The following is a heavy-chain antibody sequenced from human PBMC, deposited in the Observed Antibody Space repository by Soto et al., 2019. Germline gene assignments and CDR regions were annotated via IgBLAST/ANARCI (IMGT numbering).Heavy chain of an antibody. J-gene: IGHJ3*02. Sequence: TSETLSHTCAVSAEYFSTYYWNWIRQSPGKGLEWIGEINHSGRNNYNPSLKSRVTMSIDMSKSQVSLRLSSVTVADTGVYYCASVVSNDWPVAFVSWGQGTRV. CDR3: ASVVSNDWPVAFVS. CDR2: INHSGRN. V-gene: IGHV4-34*01. D-gene: IGHD3-9*01. CDR1: AEYFSTYY.